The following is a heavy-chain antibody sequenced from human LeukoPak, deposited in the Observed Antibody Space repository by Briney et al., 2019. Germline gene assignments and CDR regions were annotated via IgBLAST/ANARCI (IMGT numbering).Heavy chain of an antibody. CDR1: GGSMSSYY. J-gene: IGHJ6*03. Sequence: SETLSLTCTVSGGSMSSYYWGWIRQPPGKGLEWIGSIYYSGNTYHNPSLKSRVTISVDTSKSQFSLKVSSVTAADTAVYFCARGYNWGSPTRNFYYLDVWGKGTTVTVSS. CDR2: IYYSGNT. D-gene: IGHD7-27*01. CDR3: ARGYNWGSPTRNFYYLDV. V-gene: IGHV4-39*01.